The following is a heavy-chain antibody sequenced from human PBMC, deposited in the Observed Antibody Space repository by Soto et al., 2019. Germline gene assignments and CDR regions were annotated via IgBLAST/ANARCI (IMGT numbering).Heavy chain of an antibody. CDR2: ISYDGSNK. CDR1: GFTFSSYA. CDR3: ARDPYDSSDYYPDY. D-gene: IGHD3-22*01. V-gene: IGHV3-30-3*01. Sequence: QVQLVESGGGVVQPGRSLRLSCAASGFTFSSYAMHWVRQAPGKGLEWVAVISYDGSNKYYADSVTGRFTISRDNSKNTLYLQRNSLRAEDTAVYYCARDPYDSSDYYPDYWGQGTLVTVSS. J-gene: IGHJ4*02.